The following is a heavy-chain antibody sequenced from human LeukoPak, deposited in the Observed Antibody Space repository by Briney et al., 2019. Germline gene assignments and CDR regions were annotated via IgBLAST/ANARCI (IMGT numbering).Heavy chain of an antibody. Sequence: GGSLRLSCAASGFTFDDYGMCWVRQAPGKGLEWVSGINWNGGSTGYADSVKGRFTISRDNAKNSLYLQMNSLRAEDTALYYCARAGIYCSGGSCYSWFDPWGQGTLVTVSS. J-gene: IGHJ5*02. CDR2: INWNGGST. CDR3: ARAGIYCSGGSCYSWFDP. D-gene: IGHD2-15*01. CDR1: GFTFDDYG. V-gene: IGHV3-20*04.